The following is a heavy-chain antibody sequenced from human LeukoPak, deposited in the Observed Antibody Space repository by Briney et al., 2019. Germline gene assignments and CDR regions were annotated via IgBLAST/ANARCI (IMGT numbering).Heavy chain of an antibody. D-gene: IGHD1-1*01. CDR2: IIPIFGTA. CDR1: GGTFSSYA. V-gene: IGHV1-69*05. Sequence: SVKVSCKASGGTFSSYAISWVRQAPGQGLEWMGGIIPIFGTANYAQKFQGRVTITTDESTSAAYMELSSLRSEDTAVYYCARVATNEEYYFDYWGQGTLVTVSS. J-gene: IGHJ4*02. CDR3: ARVATNEEYYFDY.